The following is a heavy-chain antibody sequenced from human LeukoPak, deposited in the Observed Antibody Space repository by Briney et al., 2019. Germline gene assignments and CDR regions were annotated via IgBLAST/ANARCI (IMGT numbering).Heavy chain of an antibody. D-gene: IGHD2-2*01. CDR2: IYSDGGT. J-gene: IGHJ4*02. V-gene: IGHV3-53*01. CDR3: ARDWGYCSSTSCHVFDY. Sequence: GGSLILSCAASGFTVSSNYMSWVRQAPGKGLEWVSVIYSDGGTYYADSVKGRFTISRDNSKNTLYLQMNSLRVEDTAVYYCARDWGYCSSTSCHVFDYWGQGTLVTVSS. CDR1: GFTVSSNY.